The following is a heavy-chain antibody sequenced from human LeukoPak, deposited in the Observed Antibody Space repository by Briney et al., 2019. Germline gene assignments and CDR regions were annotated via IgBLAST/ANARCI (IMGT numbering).Heavy chain of an antibody. J-gene: IGHJ4*02. D-gene: IGHD3-10*01. CDR2: ISSSSSYI. V-gene: IGHV3-21*01. CDR3: ASSSYSDGSGNFDY. CDR1: GFTFSSYS. Sequence: PGGSLRLSCAASGFTFSSYSMNWVRQAPGKGLEWVSSISSSSSYIYYADSVKGRFTISRDNAKNSLYLQMNSLRAEDTAVYYCASSSYSDGSGNFDYWGQGTLFTVSS.